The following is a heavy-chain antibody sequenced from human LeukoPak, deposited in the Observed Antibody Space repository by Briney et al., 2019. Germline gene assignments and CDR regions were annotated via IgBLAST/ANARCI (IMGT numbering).Heavy chain of an antibody. CDR1: GFTFSNYG. J-gene: IGHJ4*02. Sequence: GGSLRLSCAASGFTFSNYGMHWVRQAPGRGLEWVAFISYDGSNKYYADSVKGRFTISRDNSKNTLYLQMNSLRAEDTAVYYCARDPLSSSSFDLWGQGTLVTVSS. CDR3: ARDPLSSSSFDL. D-gene: IGHD6-13*01. V-gene: IGHV3-30*03. CDR2: ISYDGSNK.